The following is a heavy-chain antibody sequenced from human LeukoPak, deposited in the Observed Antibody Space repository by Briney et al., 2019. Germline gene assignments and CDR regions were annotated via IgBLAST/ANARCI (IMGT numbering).Heavy chain of an antibody. J-gene: IGHJ5*02. CDR2: TYYRSKWYY. D-gene: IGHD1-26*01. CDR3: TRANVGNWFDP. CDR1: GDSVSSNTAA. V-gene: IGHV6-1*01. Sequence: SQTLSLTCAISGDSVSSNTAAWNRIRQSPSRGLEWLGRTYYRSKWYYEYAVSVKRRITVNPDTSKNQFSLQLNFLTPEDTAVYYCTRANVGNWFDPWGQGTLVTVSS.